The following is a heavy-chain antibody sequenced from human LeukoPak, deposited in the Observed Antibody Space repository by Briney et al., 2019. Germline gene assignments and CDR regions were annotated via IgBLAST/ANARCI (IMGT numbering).Heavy chain of an antibody. CDR1: GFTFSSYG. D-gene: IGHD2-2*01. Sequence: GGSLRLSCAASGFTFSSYGMHWVRQAPGKGLEWVAFIRYDGSNKYYADSVKGRFTISRDNSKNTLYLQMNSLRAEDTAVYYCAKDPRFLREYCSSTSCYHYDYYMDVWGKGTTVTVSS. CDR2: IRYDGSNK. V-gene: IGHV3-30*02. J-gene: IGHJ6*03. CDR3: AKDPRFLREYCSSTSCYHYDYYMDV.